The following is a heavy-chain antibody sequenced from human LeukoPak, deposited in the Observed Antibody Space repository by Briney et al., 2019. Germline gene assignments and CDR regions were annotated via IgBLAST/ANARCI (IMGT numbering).Heavy chain of an antibody. Sequence: SQTLSLTCAISGDSLSSNSAAWNWLRQSPSRGLEWLGRTYYRSKWYNEYAVSVKSRITINPDTSKNQFSLQLNSMTPEDTAVYYCAGGNGGLDYWGQGTLVTVSS. CDR2: TYYRSKWYN. CDR1: GDSLSSNSAA. D-gene: IGHD4-23*01. J-gene: IGHJ4*02. V-gene: IGHV6-1*01. CDR3: AGGNGGLDY.